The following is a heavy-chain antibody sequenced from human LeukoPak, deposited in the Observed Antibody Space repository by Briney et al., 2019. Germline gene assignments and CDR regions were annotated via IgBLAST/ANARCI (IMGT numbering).Heavy chain of an antibody. D-gene: IGHD1-26*01. V-gene: IGHV3-7*01. CDR2: IKGDESAK. CDR3: ARDVGGSLDY. Sequence: GGSLRLSCAASGFTFSTYWMAWVRQAPGKGLEWVANIKGDESAKHQADSVKGRFTISRDNAQNSVYLQMTSLRGEVTAVYYCARDVGGSLDYWGQGTLVTVSS. J-gene: IGHJ4*02. CDR1: GFTFSTYW.